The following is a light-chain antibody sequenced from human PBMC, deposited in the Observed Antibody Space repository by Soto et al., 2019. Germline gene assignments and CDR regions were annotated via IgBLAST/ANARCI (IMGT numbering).Light chain of an antibody. V-gene: IGKV3-20*01. CDR2: GAS. CDR3: QQYGSSPPLT. CDR1: QSVSSIY. Sequence: DIVLTQSPSTLSLSPGERATLSCRASQSVSSIYLAWYQQKPGQAPRLLIYGASSRATGIPARFSGSGSATDFTLTISSLEPEDFAVYYCQQYGSSPPLTFGGGTQVDIK. J-gene: IGKJ4*01.